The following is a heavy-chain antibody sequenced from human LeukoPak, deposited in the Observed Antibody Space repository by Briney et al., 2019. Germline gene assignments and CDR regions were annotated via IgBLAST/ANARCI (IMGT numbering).Heavy chain of an antibody. CDR3: AAGITMIVVVDNAFDI. CDR2: IYYSGTT. CDR1: GGSIIISDYY. V-gene: IGHV4-39*07. D-gene: IGHD3-22*01. J-gene: IGHJ3*02. Sequence: MTSETLSLTCTVSGGSIIISDYYWVWIRQPPGKGLEWLATIYYSGTTYYNPSLKSRVTISVDTSKNQFSLKLSSVTAADTAVYYCAAGITMIVVVDNAFDIWGQGTMVTVSS.